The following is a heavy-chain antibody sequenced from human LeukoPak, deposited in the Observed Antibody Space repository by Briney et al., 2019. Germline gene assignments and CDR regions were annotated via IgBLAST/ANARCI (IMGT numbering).Heavy chain of an antibody. CDR3: TRDRSDSSGYCDY. J-gene: IGHJ4*02. V-gene: IGHV3-33*08. D-gene: IGHD3-22*01. Sequence: GGSLRLSCAASGFTFSGSAMHWVRQAPGKGLEWVAVIWNDGSNKYYVDSVKGRFTISRDNSKSTLYLQMNSLRAEDTAVYYCTRDRSDSSGYCDYWGQGTLVTVSS. CDR2: IWNDGSNK. CDR1: GFTFSGSA.